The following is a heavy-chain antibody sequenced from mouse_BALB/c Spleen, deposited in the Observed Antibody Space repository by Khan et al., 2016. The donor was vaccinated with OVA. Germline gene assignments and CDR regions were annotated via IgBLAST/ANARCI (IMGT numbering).Heavy chain of an antibody. CDR3: ARKNYYGYAMDY. V-gene: IGHV3-2*02. CDR2: ISYGGST. Sequence: VQLKESGPGLVKPSQSLSLTCTVTGYSITSDYAWDWIRQFPGNKLEWMGYISYGGSTSYNPSLKSRISIPRDTSKNQFPLQLNSVTTEDTATDYCARKNYYGYAMDYWGKGTSVTVSS. D-gene: IGHD1-1*01. CDR1: GYSITSDYA. J-gene: IGHJ4*01.